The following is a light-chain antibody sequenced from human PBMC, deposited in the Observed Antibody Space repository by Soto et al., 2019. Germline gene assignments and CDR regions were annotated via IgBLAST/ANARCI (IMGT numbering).Light chain of an antibody. Sequence: EIVMTQSPATLSVSPGERATLSCRASQSVSSNLAWYQQKPGQAPRLLIFGASSRANGIPARFSGSGSGTEFTLTISRLEPEDFAVYYCQQYGNSPQTFGQGTKVDIK. CDR1: QSVSSN. J-gene: IGKJ1*01. CDR3: QQYGNSPQT. V-gene: IGKV3-15*01. CDR2: GAS.